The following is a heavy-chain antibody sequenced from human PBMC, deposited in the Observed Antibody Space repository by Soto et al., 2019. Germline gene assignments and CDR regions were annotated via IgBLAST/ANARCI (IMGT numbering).Heavy chain of an antibody. J-gene: IGHJ5*02. Sequence: LSLTCAVYGGSFSGYYWSWIRQPPGKGLEWIGEINHSGSTNYNPSLKSRVTISVDTSKTQFSLKLSSVTAADTAVYYCARVGRGYCSGGSCYARGVDNWFDPWGQGTLVTVSS. CDR3: ARVGRGYCSGGSCYARGVDNWFDP. V-gene: IGHV4-34*01. CDR2: INHSGST. CDR1: GGSFSGYY. D-gene: IGHD2-15*01.